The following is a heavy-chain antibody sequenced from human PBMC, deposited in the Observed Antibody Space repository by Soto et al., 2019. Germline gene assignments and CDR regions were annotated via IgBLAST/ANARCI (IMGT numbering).Heavy chain of an antibody. CDR3: AREARVVVPAAYYYYYCMDV. D-gene: IGHD2-2*01. CDR1: GYTLTELS. CDR2: FDPEDGET. V-gene: IGHV1-24*01. Sequence: ASVKVSCKVSGYTLTELSMHWVRQAPGKGLEWMGGFDPEDGETIYAQKFQGRVTITEDTSTDTAYMELSSLRSEDTAVYYCAREARVVVPAAYYYYYCMDVWGKGTTVTVSS. J-gene: IGHJ6*03.